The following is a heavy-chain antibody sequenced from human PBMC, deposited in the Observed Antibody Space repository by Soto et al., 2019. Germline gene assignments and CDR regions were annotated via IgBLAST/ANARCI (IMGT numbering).Heavy chain of an antibody. CDR3: AKDAGLFPTVTTGEISAFHI. J-gene: IGHJ3*02. Sequence: GGSLRLSCAASGFPFSSYAMSWVRQAPGKGLEWVSAISGSGDSRYNADSVKGRFTISRDNSKNTLYLQMNSLRAEDTAVYYCAKDAGLFPTVTTGEISAFHIWGQGTMVTVSS. V-gene: IGHV3-23*01. D-gene: IGHD4-17*01. CDR2: ISGSGDSR. CDR1: GFPFSSYA.